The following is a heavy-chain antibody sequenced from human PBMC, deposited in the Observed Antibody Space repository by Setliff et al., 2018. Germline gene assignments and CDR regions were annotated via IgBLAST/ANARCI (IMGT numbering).Heavy chain of an antibody. CDR3: GRGFSRIEGWGNWFDP. D-gene: IGHD2-15*01. CDR1: GGSVRGYY. V-gene: IGHV4-59*04. CDR2: VYHRGST. J-gene: IGHJ5*02. Sequence: SETLSLTCTVSGGSVRGYYWSWIRQPPGKGLEWIATVYHRGSTDYKPSLKSRLIITRDTSKNQISLKLTSVTAADTAVYYCGRGFSRIEGWGNWFDPWGQGILVTVSS.